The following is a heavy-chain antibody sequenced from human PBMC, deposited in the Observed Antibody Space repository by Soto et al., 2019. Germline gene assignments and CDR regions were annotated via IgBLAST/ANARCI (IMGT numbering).Heavy chain of an antibody. CDR1: GFTFSSYS. V-gene: IGHV3-21*01. J-gene: IGHJ6*02. D-gene: IGHD2-15*01. CDR3: ARDRGCSGGSCYSKGMDV. CDR2: ISSTPSYI. Sequence: EVQLVESGGGLVKPGGSLRLSCAASGFTFSSYSMNWVRQAPGKGLEWVSYISSTPSYIYYADSVKGRFTISRDNAKNSXYLQMNSLRAEDTAVYYCARDRGCSGGSCYSKGMDVWGQGTTVTVSS.